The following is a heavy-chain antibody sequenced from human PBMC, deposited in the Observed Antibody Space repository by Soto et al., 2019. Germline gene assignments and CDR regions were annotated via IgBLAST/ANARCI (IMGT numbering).Heavy chain of an antibody. D-gene: IGHD6-19*01. Sequence: QVHLVQSGAEVQKPGSSVNVSCKASGGTFSTSGISWVRQAPGQGLEWVGRIVPLLGTANYAQRFQGRVTITADESTSTAYMELSSLRSEDTAVYYCAREYSSGWSGYWGQGTLVAVSS. J-gene: IGHJ4*02. V-gene: IGHV1-69*01. CDR1: GGTFSTSG. CDR3: AREYSSGWSGY. CDR2: IVPLLGTA.